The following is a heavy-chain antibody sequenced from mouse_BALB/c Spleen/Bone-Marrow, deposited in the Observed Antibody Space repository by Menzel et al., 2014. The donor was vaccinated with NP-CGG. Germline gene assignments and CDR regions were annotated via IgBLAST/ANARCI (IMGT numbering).Heavy chain of an antibody. CDR2: INPSNGGT. CDR3: SRGRRDALDY. V-gene: IGHV1S81*02. J-gene: IGHJ4*01. CDR1: GYTFTSYY. Sequence: QVTLKESGAELVKPGASVKLSCKASGYTFTSYYMYWVKQRPGQGLEWFGEINPSNGGTNFNEKFRSKATLTVDKSSSTAYMQLSSLTSEDSAVYYCSRGRRDALDYWGQGTSVTVSS.